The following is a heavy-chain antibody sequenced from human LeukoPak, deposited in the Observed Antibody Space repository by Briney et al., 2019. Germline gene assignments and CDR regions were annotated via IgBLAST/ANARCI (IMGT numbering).Heavy chain of an antibody. V-gene: IGHV4-59*01. Sequence: SETLSLTCTVSGGSLSSYYWSWIRQPPGKRLEWMGYMYYSGSTNYNPSRKSRVTISVDTSKNQFSLKLSSVTAADTAVYYCARYRSGAVAAFFDYWGQGILVTVSS. J-gene: IGHJ4*02. CDR2: MYYSGST. CDR3: ARYRSGAVAAFFDY. CDR1: GGSLSSYY. D-gene: IGHD6-19*01.